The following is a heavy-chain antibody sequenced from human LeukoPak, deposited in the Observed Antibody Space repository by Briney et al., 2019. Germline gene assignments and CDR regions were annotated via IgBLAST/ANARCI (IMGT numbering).Heavy chain of an antibody. D-gene: IGHD3-10*01. CDR1: GFTFSSYA. V-gene: IGHV3-23*01. J-gene: IGHJ3*02. CDR3: ASRGRIFIVPYAFDI. CDR2: ISGSGGST. Sequence: GGSLRLSCAASGFTFSSYAMGWVRQAPGKGLEWVSAISGSGGSTYYADSVKGRFTISRDNSKNTLYLQMNSLRAEDTAVYYCASRGRIFIVPYAFDIWGQGTMVTVSS.